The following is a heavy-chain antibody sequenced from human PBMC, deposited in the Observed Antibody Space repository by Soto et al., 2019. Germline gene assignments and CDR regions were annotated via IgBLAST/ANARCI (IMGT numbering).Heavy chain of an antibody. V-gene: IGHV5-51*01. CDR3: ARRFGSGWYPGAFDI. Sequence: PVESLKISCKGSGYSCTSYWIGWVRQMPGKGLEWMGIIYPGDSDTRYSPSFQGQVTISADKSISTAYLQWSSLKASDTAMYYCARRFGSGWYPGAFDIWGQGTMVTVSS. J-gene: IGHJ3*02. CDR2: IYPGDSDT. D-gene: IGHD6-19*01. CDR1: GYSCTSYW.